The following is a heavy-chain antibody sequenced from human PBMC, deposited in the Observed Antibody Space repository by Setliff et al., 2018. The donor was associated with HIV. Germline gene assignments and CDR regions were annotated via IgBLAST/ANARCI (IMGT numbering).Heavy chain of an antibody. D-gene: IGHD6-19*01. CDR3: VLGTSGWYSYFDY. CDR2: ITYSGSA. Sequence: SETLSLTCTVSGGSISSDDYYWNWIRQPPGKGLEWIGYITYSGSAYYNPSLKSRVTISIDTSNNQISLRLSSVTAADTAVYYCVLGTSGWYSYFDYWGQGILVTVSS. J-gene: IGHJ4*02. CDR1: GGSISSDDYY. V-gene: IGHV4-30-4*08.